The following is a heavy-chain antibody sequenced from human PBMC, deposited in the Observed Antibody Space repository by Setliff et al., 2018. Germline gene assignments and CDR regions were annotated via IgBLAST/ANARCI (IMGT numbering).Heavy chain of an antibody. D-gene: IGHD3-10*01. J-gene: IGHJ4*02. CDR1: GFTFSSYE. V-gene: IGHV3-30*02. Sequence: GGSLRLSCAASGFTFSSYEMNWVRQAPGKGLEWVAFIRHDESDIYYTDSVKGRFTISRDNSKNTIYLQMSGLRAEDSAIYFCAKARALVRGAYNYWGQGTLVTVSS. CDR2: IRHDESDI. CDR3: AKARALVRGAYNY.